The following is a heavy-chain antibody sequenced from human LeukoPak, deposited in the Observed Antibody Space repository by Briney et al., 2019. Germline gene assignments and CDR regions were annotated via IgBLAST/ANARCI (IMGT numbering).Heavy chain of an antibody. V-gene: IGHV4-39*07. D-gene: IGHD2-2*01. CDR1: GGSISSSSYY. CDR3: ARAIVVVPAAPSDWFDP. Sequence: SETLSLTCTVSGGSISSSSYYWGWIRQPPGKGLEWIGSIYYSGSTYYNPSLKSRVTISVDTSKNQFSLKLSSMIAADTAVYYCARAIVVVPAAPSDWFDPWGQGTLVTVSS. CDR2: IYYSGST. J-gene: IGHJ5*02.